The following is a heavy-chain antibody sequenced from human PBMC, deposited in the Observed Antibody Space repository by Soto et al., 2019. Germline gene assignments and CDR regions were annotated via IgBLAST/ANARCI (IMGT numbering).Heavy chain of an antibody. V-gene: IGHV3-23*01. Sequence: PGGSLRLSCAASGFTFSHYVLSWVRQSPERGLEWVSSISGSGSSVYVADSVRGRFIMSRDLSTNTVSLQMNSLRAEDTAVYYCAKVRASYLSASYFYYGLDVWGQGITVTVSS. J-gene: IGHJ6*02. CDR2: ISGSGSSV. D-gene: IGHD3-10*01. CDR1: GFTFSHYV. CDR3: AKVRASYLSASYFYYGLDV.